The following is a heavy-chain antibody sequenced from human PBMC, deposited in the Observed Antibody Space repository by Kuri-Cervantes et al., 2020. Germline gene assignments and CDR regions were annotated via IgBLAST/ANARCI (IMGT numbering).Heavy chain of an antibody. Sequence: ESLKISCTVSGGSISSSSYYWGWIRQPPGKGLEWIGSIYYSGSTYYNPSLKSRVTISVDTSKNQFSLKLSSVTAADTAVYYCARLNYYGSGSDYWGQGTLVTVSS. J-gene: IGHJ4*02. CDR3: ARLNYYGSGSDY. D-gene: IGHD3-10*01. V-gene: IGHV4-39*07. CDR1: GGSISSSSYY. CDR2: IYYSGST.